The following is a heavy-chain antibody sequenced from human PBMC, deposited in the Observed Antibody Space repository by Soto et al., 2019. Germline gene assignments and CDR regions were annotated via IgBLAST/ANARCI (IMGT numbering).Heavy chain of an antibody. V-gene: IGHV3-23*01. J-gene: IGHJ4*02. Sequence: GGALRLFCGGSGFPFIDFVMTWVRPAPGEGLEWVSALTPGGETTHYMDSVRGRFTISRDNDKNTLYSEINSLTDAHTAVYHSPKPDNLSGRYQDLDYCRQRHLVTVSS. CDR1: GFPFIDFV. D-gene: IGHD1-26*01. CDR2: LTPGGETT. CDR3: PKPDNLSGRYQDLDY.